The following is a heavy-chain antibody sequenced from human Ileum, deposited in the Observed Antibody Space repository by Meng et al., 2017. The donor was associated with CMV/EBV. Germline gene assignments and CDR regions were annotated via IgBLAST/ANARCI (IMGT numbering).Heavy chain of an antibody. CDR1: GFTFSSYS. J-gene: IGHJ4*02. V-gene: IGHV3-21*01. CDR2: ISSSSSYI. Sequence: GESLKISCAASGFTFSSYSMNWVRQAPGKGLEWVSSISSSSSYIYYADSVKGRFTISRDNAKNSLYLQMNSLRAEDTAVYYCARDRNYDSSGPYYWGQGTPVTVSS. CDR3: ARDRNYDSSGPYY. D-gene: IGHD3-22*01.